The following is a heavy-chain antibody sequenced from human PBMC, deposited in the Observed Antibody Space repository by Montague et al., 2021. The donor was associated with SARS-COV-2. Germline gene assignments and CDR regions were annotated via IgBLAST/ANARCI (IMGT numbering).Heavy chain of an antibody. CDR2: IYYSGST. J-gene: IGHJ5*02. CDR1: GGSISSSSYY. D-gene: IGHD3-3*01. V-gene: IGHV4-39*01. CDR3: AGLGSPRITIFGVVTHNWFDP. Sequence: SETLSLTCTVSGGSISSSSYYWGWIRQPAGKGLEWIVSIYYSGSTYYNPSLKSRVTISVDTSKNQFSLKLISVTAADTAVYYCAGLGSPRITIFGVVTHNWFDPWGQGTLVTVSS.